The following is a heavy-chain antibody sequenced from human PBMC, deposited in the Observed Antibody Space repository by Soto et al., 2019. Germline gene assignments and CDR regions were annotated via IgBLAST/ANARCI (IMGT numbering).Heavy chain of an antibody. CDR3: ARASLRPFDY. J-gene: IGHJ4*02. V-gene: IGHV6-1*01. Sequence: SQTLSLTCAISGDSFSCNRAAWNWIRQSPSRGLEWLGRTYYRSKWSNDYAVSVKSRITINPDTSKNQFSLQLNSVSPEDTAIYYCARASLRPFDYWGQGTLVTVSS. D-gene: IGHD3-16*01. CDR1: GDSFSCNRAA. CDR2: TYYRSKWSN.